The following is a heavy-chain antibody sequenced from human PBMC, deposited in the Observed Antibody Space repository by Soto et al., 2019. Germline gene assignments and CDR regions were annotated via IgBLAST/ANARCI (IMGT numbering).Heavy chain of an antibody. V-gene: IGHV1-24*01. CDR2: FDPEDGET. Sequence: WASVKVSCKVSGYTLTELSMHWVRQAPGKGLEWMGGFDPEDGETIYAQKFQGRVTMTEDTSTDTAYMELSSLRSEDTAVYYCATVDYGGNPTPHYFAYWGQGTLVTVSS. J-gene: IGHJ4*02. CDR1: GYTLTELS. D-gene: IGHD4-17*01. CDR3: ATVDYGGNPTPHYFAY.